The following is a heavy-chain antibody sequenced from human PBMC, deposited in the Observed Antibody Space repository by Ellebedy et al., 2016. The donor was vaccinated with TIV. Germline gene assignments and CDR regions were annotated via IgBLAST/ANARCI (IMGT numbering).Heavy chain of an antibody. CDR2: ISWNSGSI. CDR1: GFTFDDYA. D-gene: IGHD3-22*01. V-gene: IGHV3-9*01. CDR3: AKSYYDSSGYYYYYYGMDV. J-gene: IGHJ6*02. Sequence: SLKISCAASGFTFDDYAMHWVRQAPGKGLEWVSGISWNSGSIGYADSVKGRFTISRDNAKNSLYLQMNSLRAEDTALYYCAKSYYDSSGYYYYYYGMDVWGQGTTVTVSS.